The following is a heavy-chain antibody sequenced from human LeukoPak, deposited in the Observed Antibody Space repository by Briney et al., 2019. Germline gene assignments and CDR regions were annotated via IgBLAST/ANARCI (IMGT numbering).Heavy chain of an antibody. V-gene: IGHV3-30*04. CDR3: GRAPAYCGRDCRSIYRAVDH. Sequence: GGSLRLSCAASGFTFSGYAMNWVRQAPGKGLEWVAVISVDGNEEYYADSVKGRFTISRDNSKNTVDLEMSSLRTDDTAIFYCGRAPAYCGRDCRSIYRAVDHWGQGILVTVSS. CDR1: GFTFSGYA. CDR2: ISVDGNEE. D-gene: IGHD2-21*02. J-gene: IGHJ4*02.